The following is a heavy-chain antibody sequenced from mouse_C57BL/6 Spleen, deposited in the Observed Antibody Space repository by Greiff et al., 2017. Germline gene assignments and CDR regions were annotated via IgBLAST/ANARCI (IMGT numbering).Heavy chain of an antibody. Sequence: QVQLQQPGAELVKPGASVKLSCKASGYTFTSYWMHWVKQRPGRGLEWIGRIDPNSGGTKYNEKFKSKATLTVDKPSSTAYMQLSSLTSEDSAVYYWARRTDGYYEYFDVWGTGTTVTVSS. J-gene: IGHJ1*03. V-gene: IGHV1-72*01. CDR2: IDPNSGGT. D-gene: IGHD2-3*01. CDR1: GYTFTSYW. CDR3: ARRTDGYYEYFDV.